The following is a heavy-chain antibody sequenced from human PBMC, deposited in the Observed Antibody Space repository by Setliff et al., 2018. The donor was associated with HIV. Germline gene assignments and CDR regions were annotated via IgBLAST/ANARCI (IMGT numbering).Heavy chain of an antibody. J-gene: IGHJ5*02. D-gene: IGHD6-25*01. V-gene: IGHV4-4*08. CDR3: ARHGRTAASALFLDP. CDR2: IYIDGTP. CDR1: GGYMSGYY. Sequence: SETLSLTCTVSGGYMSGYYWSWIRQPPGKGLEWIGYIYIDGTPNYNPSLKSRVTISVDTSKSQVSLELTSVSAADTAVYYCARHGRTAASALFLDPWGQGTPVTVSS.